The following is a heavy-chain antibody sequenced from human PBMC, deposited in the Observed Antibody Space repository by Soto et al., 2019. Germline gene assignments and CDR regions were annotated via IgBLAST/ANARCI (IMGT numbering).Heavy chain of an antibody. V-gene: IGHV4-61*01. J-gene: IGHJ4*02. CDR1: GGSISLERFY. CDR3: APEFSSAHINYYAF. Sequence: QVQLQESGPGLVKPSETLSRTCTVSGGSISLERFYWTWIRQPPGKGLEWIGYVSHTGATNYNPSLHSRVDISVDTSRNSFSLKLRSLPAADTAGYFCAPEFSSAHINYYAFWGQGTLVSVSA. CDR2: VSHTGAT.